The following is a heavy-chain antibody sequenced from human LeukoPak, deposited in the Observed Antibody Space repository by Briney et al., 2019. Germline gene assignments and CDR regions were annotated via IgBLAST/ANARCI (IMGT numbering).Heavy chain of an antibody. CDR3: ARLRYDSSGSRSSSYYFEY. V-gene: IGHV4-59*01. J-gene: IGHJ4*02. Sequence: KPSETLSLTCTVSGGSISSYYWNWIRQPPGKGLEWIGYIYYSGSTNYNPSLKSRVTISVDTSKNQFSLKLSAVTAADTAVYYCARLRYDSSGSRSSSYYFEYWGQGTLVTVSS. CDR1: GGSISSYY. CDR2: IYYSGST. D-gene: IGHD3-22*01.